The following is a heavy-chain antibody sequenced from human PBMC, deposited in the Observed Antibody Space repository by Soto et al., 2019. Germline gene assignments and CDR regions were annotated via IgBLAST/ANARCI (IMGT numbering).Heavy chain of an antibody. CDR3: AKEPLAAAGTTLDY. CDR2: ISYDGSNK. V-gene: IGHV3-30*18. J-gene: IGHJ4*02. D-gene: IGHD6-13*01. CDR1: GFTFSSYG. Sequence: QVQLVESGGGVVQPGRSLRLSFAASGFTFSSYGMHWVGQAPGKGLEGVAVISYDGSNKYYADSVKGRFTISRDNSKNTLYLQMNSLRAEDTAVYYCAKEPLAAAGTTLDYWGQGTLVTVSS.